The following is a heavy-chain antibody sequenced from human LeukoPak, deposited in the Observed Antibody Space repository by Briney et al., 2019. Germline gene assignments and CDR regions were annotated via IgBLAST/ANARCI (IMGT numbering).Heavy chain of an antibody. CDR2: IKQEGSET. CDR3: ARRVGTSGWSNFDY. CDR1: GCTFSSYW. V-gene: IGHV3-7*01. J-gene: IGHJ4*02. D-gene: IGHD6-19*01. Sequence: PGGSLRLSCAASGCTFSSYWMSWVRQAPGKGREGGANIKQEGSETYSVDSVKGRFTISRDNAKNSLYLQMNSLRAEETAVYYCARRVGTSGWSNFDYWGQGTLVTVSS.